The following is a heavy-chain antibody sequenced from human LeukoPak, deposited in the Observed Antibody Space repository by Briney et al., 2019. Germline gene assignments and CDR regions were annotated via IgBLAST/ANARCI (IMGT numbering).Heavy chain of an antibody. V-gene: IGHV1-8*03. J-gene: IGHJ4*02. CDR2: MNPNSGNT. CDR1: GYTFTSYD. CDR3: ARRLKGYYDSSGYYLGY. Sequence: ASVKVSCKASGYTFTSYDINWVRQATGQGLEWMGWMNPNSGNTGYAQKFQGRVTITRNTSISTAYMELSSLRSEDTAVYYCARRLKGYYDSSGYYLGYWGQGTLVTVSS. D-gene: IGHD3-22*01.